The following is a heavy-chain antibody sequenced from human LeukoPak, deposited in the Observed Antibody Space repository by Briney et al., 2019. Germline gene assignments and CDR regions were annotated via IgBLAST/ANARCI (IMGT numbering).Heavy chain of an antibody. CDR2: ISYDGSNK. D-gene: IGHD3-9*01. CDR1: GFTFSSYA. Sequence: GGSLILSCAASGFTFSSYAMHWVRQAPGKGLEWVAVISYDGSNKYYADSVKGRFTISRDNSKNTLYLQMNSLRAEDTAVYYCARDYWLHDILTGLTVIYYYYGMDVWGQGTTVTVSS. CDR3: ARDYWLHDILTGLTVIYYYYGMDV. J-gene: IGHJ6*02. V-gene: IGHV3-30-3*01.